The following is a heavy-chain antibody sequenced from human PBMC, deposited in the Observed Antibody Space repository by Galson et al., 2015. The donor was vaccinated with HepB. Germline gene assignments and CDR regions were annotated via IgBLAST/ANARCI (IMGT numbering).Heavy chain of an antibody. CDR2: IKQDGSEK. Sequence: SLRLSCAASGFTFSSYWMSWVRQAPGKGLEWVANIKQDGSEKYYVDSVKGRFTISRDNAKSSLYLQMNSLRAEDTAVYYCARGGSSSSWYLGIYWGQGTLVTVSP. V-gene: IGHV3-7*01. J-gene: IGHJ4*02. D-gene: IGHD6-13*01. CDR1: GFTFSSYW. CDR3: ARGGSSSSWYLGIY.